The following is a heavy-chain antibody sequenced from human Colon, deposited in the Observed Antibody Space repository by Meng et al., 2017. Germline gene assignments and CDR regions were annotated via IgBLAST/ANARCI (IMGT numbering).Heavy chain of an antibody. CDR1: GFTFRGYG. CDR2: ASGSGGST. Sequence: GESLKISCAASGFTFRGYGMSWVRQAPGKGLEWVSAASGSGGSTYYADSVKGRFTISRDNSKNTLYLQMNSLRAEDTAVYYCAKSRGWYYDAFDIWGQGTMVPVSS. J-gene: IGHJ3*02. CDR3: AKSRGWYYDAFDI. V-gene: IGHV3-23*01. D-gene: IGHD6-19*01.